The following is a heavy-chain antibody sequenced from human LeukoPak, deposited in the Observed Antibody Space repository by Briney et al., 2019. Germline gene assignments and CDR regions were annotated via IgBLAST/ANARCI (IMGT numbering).Heavy chain of an antibody. CDR2: ISGSGGFT. J-gene: IGHJ4*02. CDR1: GFTFSRHA. D-gene: IGHD3-22*01. Sequence: GGSLRLSCAASGFTFSRHAMSWVRQAPGKGLEWVSGISGSGGFTYYADSVKGRFTISRDNSKNTLYLQMNSLSAEDTAVYYCATAYYYDSRGYDPLDYWGQGTLVTVSS. CDR3: ATAYYYDSRGYDPLDY. V-gene: IGHV3-23*01.